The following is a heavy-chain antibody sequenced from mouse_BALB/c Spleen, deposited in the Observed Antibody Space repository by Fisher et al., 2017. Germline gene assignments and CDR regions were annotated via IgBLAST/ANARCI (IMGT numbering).Heavy chain of an antibody. Sequence: KFKGKATLTADKSSSTAYMQLSSLASEDSAVYYCARDYYGAYAMDYWGQGTSVTV. V-gene: IGHV1-87*01. CDR3: ARDYYGAYAMDY. J-gene: IGHJ4*01. D-gene: IGHD1-2*01.